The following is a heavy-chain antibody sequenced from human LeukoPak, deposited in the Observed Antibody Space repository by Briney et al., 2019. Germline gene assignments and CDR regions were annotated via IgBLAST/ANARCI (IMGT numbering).Heavy chain of an antibody. Sequence: SVKVSCKASGGTFSSYAISWVRQAPGQGLEWMGRVIPILGIANYAQKFQGRVTITADKSTSTAYMELSSLRSEDTAVYYCARDSSSWSTSFDYWGQGTLVTVSS. CDR1: GGTFSSYA. CDR3: ARDSSSWSTSFDY. J-gene: IGHJ4*02. CDR2: VIPILGIA. V-gene: IGHV1-69*04. D-gene: IGHD6-13*01.